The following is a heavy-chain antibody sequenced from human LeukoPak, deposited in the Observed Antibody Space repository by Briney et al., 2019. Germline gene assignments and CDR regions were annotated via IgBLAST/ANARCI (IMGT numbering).Heavy chain of an antibody. CDR3: AREGRSLEAVGPDAFDA. V-gene: IGHV3-30-3*01. Sequence: QPGRTRRLSCAASGFTFSTYAMHWVRQAPGKGLEWVAVILHDGSTKYYADSVKGRFTISRDNSKNTLYLQMNSLRIEDTAVYFCAREGRSLEAVGPDAFDAWGQGTMVTVSS. CDR2: ILHDGSTK. J-gene: IGHJ3*01. D-gene: IGHD3-10*01. CDR1: GFTFSTYA.